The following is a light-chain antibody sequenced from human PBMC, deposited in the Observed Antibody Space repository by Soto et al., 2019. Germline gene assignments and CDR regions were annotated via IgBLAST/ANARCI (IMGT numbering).Light chain of an antibody. CDR2: WAS. CDR3: QQYLRIPRT. V-gene: IGKV4-1*01. CDR1: QSVLYSSNNKNS. Sequence: DIVMTQSPDSLAVSLGERATINCKSSQSVLYSSNNKNSVAWYQQKPGQPPQLLIYWASTRESGVPDRFSGSESGTDFTLTISSLQAEDVAVYYCQQYLRIPRTFGQGTKVEIK. J-gene: IGKJ1*01.